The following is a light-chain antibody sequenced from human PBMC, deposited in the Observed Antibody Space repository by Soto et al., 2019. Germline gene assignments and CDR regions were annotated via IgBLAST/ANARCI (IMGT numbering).Light chain of an antibody. CDR3: QQYKSYFLP. CDR2: KAS. V-gene: IGKV1-5*03. CDR1: QSISSW. Sequence: DIQMTQSPSTLSASVGDRVTITCRASQSISSWLAWYQQKPGKAPKLLIYKASSLESGVPSRFSGSGSGTEFTLTISSLQPDDFATYYCQQYKSYFLPFGGGTKVEIK. J-gene: IGKJ4*01.